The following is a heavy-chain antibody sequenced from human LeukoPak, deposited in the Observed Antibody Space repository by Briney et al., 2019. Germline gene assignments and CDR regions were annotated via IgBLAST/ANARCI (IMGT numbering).Heavy chain of an antibody. CDR2: ISSSSSTI. Sequence: GGSLRLSCAASGFTFSSYSMNWVRQAPGKGLEWVSYISSSSSTIYYADSVKGRFTISRDNAKNSLYLQMNSLRDEDTAVYYCARDSVFAPYYYYMDVWGKGTTVTVSS. J-gene: IGHJ6*03. CDR3: ARDSVFAPYYYYMDV. CDR1: GFTFSSYS. V-gene: IGHV3-48*02. D-gene: IGHD3-10*01.